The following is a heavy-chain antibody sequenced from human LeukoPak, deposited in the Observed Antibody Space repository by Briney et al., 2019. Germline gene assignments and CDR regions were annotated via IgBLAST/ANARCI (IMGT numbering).Heavy chain of an antibody. CDR2: IYYSGST. Sequence: SSETLSLTCTVYGGSISSGDYYWSWIRQPPGKGLEWIGYIYYSGSTYYNPSLKSRVTISVDTSKNQFSLKLSSVTAADTAVYYCAREGGGDDSSGYQRGDTWGQGTLVTVSS. J-gene: IGHJ5*02. V-gene: IGHV4-30-4*01. D-gene: IGHD3-22*01. CDR1: GGSISSGDYY. CDR3: AREGGGDDSSGYQRGDT.